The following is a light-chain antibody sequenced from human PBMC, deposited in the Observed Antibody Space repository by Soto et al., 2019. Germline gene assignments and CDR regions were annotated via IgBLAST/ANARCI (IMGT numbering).Light chain of an antibody. J-gene: IGKJ5*01. Sequence: DVVMTQSPLSLPVTLGQPASISCRSSQSLVHSDGNTYLNWFQQRPGQSPRRLIYKVSNRDSGVPDRFSGSGSGTDFTLTISRLEPEDFAVYYCQQYGSSPVTFGQGTRLEIK. V-gene: IGKV2-30*02. CDR2: KVS. CDR3: QQYGSSPVT. CDR1: QSLVHSDGNTY.